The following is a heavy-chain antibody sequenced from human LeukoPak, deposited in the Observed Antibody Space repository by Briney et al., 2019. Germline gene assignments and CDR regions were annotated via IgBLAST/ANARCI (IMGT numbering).Heavy chain of an antibody. V-gene: IGHV3-23*01. D-gene: IGHD6-6*01. J-gene: IGHJ4*02. CDR3: AKDIIGSSWRYFDY. CDR1: GFTFEEYA. Sequence: GGSLRLSCAASGFTFEEYAMHWVRQAPGKGLEWVSAITGSGDSTFYADSVKGRFTISRDNSKNTLYLQMNSLRAEDTAVYYCAKDIIGSSWRYFDYWGQGTLVSVYS. CDR2: ITGSGDST.